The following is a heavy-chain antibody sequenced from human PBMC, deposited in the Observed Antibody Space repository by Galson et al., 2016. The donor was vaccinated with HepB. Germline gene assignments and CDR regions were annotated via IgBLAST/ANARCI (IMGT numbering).Heavy chain of an antibody. V-gene: IGHV3-53*01. J-gene: IGHJ4*02. CDR1: GFTVSSNY. D-gene: IGHD5-18*01. Sequence: SLRLSCAASGFTVSSNYMSWVRQAPGKGLEWVSVIYGGATTYYADPVAGRFTISRDNSKNTVDLQMNNLRAEDTAVYYCARVLSGYAYGYRGDNWGQGTQVTVSS. CDR2: IYGGATT. CDR3: ARVLSGYAYGYRGDN.